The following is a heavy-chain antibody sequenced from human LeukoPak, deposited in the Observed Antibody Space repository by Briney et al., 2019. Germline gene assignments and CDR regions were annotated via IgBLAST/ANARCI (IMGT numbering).Heavy chain of an antibody. V-gene: IGHV4-61*01. CDR2: IYYSGIA. CDR3: ARRLTYCGGDCYRGHFDL. Sequence: SETLSLTCSVSGGSVSSPTYYWTWLRQPPGKGLEWIGYIYYSGIANYNPSLMSRVTMSVDTSKNQFSLTLSSVTAEDTAVYYCARRLTYCGGDCYRGHFDLWGRGTLVSVSS. J-gene: IGHJ2*01. D-gene: IGHD2-21*02. CDR1: GGSVSSPTYY.